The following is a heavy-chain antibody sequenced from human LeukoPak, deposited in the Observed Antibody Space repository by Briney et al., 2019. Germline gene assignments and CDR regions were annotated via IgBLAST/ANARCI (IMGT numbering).Heavy chain of an antibody. Sequence: SETLSLTCTVSGGSISSYYWSWIRQPPGKGLEWIGYIYYSGSTNYSPSLKSRVTISVDTSKNQFSLKLSSVTAADTAVYYCARIIRHYDFWSGYGDYWGQGTLVTVSS. CDR1: GGSISSYY. V-gene: IGHV4-59*12. CDR3: ARIIRHYDFWSGYGDY. D-gene: IGHD3-3*01. CDR2: IYYSGST. J-gene: IGHJ4*02.